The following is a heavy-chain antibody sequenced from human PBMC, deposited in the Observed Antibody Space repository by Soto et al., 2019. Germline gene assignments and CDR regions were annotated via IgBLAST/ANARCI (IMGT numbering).Heavy chain of an antibody. D-gene: IGHD3-3*01. V-gene: IGHV1-2*04. CDR1: GYTFTGYY. Sequence: ASVKVSCKAPGYTFTGYYMHWVRQAPGQGLEWMGWINPNSGGTNYAQKFQGWVTMTRDTSISTAYMELSRLRSDDTAVYYCARGPRYDYYYYYMDVWGKGTTVTVSS. J-gene: IGHJ6*03. CDR3: ARGPRYDYYYYYMDV. CDR2: INPNSGGT.